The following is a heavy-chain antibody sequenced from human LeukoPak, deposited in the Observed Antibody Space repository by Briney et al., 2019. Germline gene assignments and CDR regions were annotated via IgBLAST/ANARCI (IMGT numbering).Heavy chain of an antibody. D-gene: IGHD5-12*01. J-gene: IGHJ4*02. CDR3: AKGPQLYSGYHPDY. V-gene: IGHV3-23*01. Sequence: PGGSLRLSCAASGFTFSSAALTWVRQAPGKGLEWVSTITGSDDKTYYADSVKGRFTISRDFSRNTVGLQMNSLRIEDTAIYYCAKGPQLYSGYHPDYWGQGNQVTVSS. CDR1: GFTFSSAA. CDR2: ITGSDDKT.